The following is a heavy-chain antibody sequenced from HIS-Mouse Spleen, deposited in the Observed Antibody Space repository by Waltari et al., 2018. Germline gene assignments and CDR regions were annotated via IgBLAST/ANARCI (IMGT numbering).Heavy chain of an antibody. V-gene: IGHV4-39*01. CDR1: GGSISSSSYY. Sequence: QLQLQESGPGLVKPSETLSLTCTVSGGSISSSSYYWGWIRQPPGQGLEWIGSIYYSGSTYYNPSLKSRVTISVDTSKNQFSLKLSSVTAADTAVYYCARWGITMVRGVTWSWFDPWGQGTLVTVSS. D-gene: IGHD3-10*01. J-gene: IGHJ5*02. CDR2: IYYSGST. CDR3: ARWGITMVRGVTWSWFDP.